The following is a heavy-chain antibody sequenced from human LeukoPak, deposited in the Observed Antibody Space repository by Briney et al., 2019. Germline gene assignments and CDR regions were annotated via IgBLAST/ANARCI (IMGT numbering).Heavy chain of an antibody. D-gene: IGHD2-15*01. Sequence: GGSLRLSCATSGFTFRSYWMSWVRQAPGKGLEWVANIKQDGSEKYYVDSVKGRFTISRDNANNSLYLQMNSLRAEDTAVYYCARDRGSYCSGGSCHFFDYWGQGTLVTVSS. CDR1: GFTFRSYW. CDR2: IKQDGSEK. CDR3: ARDRGSYCSGGSCHFFDY. V-gene: IGHV3-7*01. J-gene: IGHJ4*02.